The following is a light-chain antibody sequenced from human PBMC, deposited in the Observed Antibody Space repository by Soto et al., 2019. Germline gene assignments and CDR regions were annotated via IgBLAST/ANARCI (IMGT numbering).Light chain of an antibody. CDR1: QSLVYSDGNTY. Sequence: DVLMTQSPLSLPVTLGQPASISCRSSQSLVYSDGNTYLNWFQQRPGQSPRRLIYKVSNRDSGVPDRFSGSGSGTDFTLKISRVEAEDVGVIYCMQGTQWPRGTFGQGTRLEIK. CDR3: MQGTQWPRGT. V-gene: IGKV2-30*01. J-gene: IGKJ5*01. CDR2: KVS.